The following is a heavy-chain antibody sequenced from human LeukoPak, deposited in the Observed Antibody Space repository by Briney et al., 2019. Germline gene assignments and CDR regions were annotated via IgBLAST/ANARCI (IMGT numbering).Heavy chain of an antibody. V-gene: IGHV3-53*01. CDR3: ARDGVFDYYGMDV. CDR1: GFTVSSNY. CDR2: IYSGGST. Sequence: GGSLRLSCAASGFTVSSNYMSWVRQAPGKGLEWVSVIYSGGSTYYEDSVKGRFTISRDNSKNTLYLQMNSLRAEDTAVYYSARDGVFDYYGMDVWGQGTTVTVSS. J-gene: IGHJ6*02. D-gene: IGHD3-16*01.